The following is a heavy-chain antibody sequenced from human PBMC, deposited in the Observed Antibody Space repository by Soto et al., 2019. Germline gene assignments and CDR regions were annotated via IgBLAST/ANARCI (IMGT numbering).Heavy chain of an antibody. J-gene: IGHJ4*02. CDR2: IWYDGSNK. CDR1: GFTFSSYG. V-gene: IGHV3-33*01. Sequence: QVQLVESGGGVVQPGRSLRLSCAASGFTFSSYGMHWVRQAPGKGLEWVAVIWYDGSNKYYADSVKGRFTISRDNSKNTLYLQMNSLRAEDTAVYYCARDPGSEVTAPYYWGQGTLVTVSS. CDR3: ARDPGSEVTAPYY. D-gene: IGHD2-21*02.